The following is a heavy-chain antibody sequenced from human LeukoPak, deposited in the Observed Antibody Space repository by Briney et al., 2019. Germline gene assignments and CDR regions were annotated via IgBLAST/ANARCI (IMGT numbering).Heavy chain of an antibody. CDR3: ARVVVDILTGYLTPYFDY. Sequence: SETLSLTCTVSGASMSSFYWSWIRQSPGKGLEWIGYIYSSGSTNYNPSLKSRVTISVDTSKNQFSLKLSSVTAADTAVYYCARVVVDILTGYLTPYFDYWGQGTLVTVSS. V-gene: IGHV4-59*12. D-gene: IGHD3-9*01. CDR1: GASMSSFY. CDR2: IYSSGST. J-gene: IGHJ4*02.